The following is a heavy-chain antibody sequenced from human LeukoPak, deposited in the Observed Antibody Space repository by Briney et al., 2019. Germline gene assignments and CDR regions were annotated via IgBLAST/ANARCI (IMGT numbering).Heavy chain of an antibody. Sequence: PSETLSLTCTVSGGSISSSSYYWGWIRQPPGEGLEWIGSIYYSGSTYYNPSLKRRVTISVDTSKNQFSLRLSSVTAADTTVYYCARGLRRYSKAFPFDYWGQGTLVTVS. J-gene: IGHJ4*02. CDR3: ARGLRRYSKAFPFDY. D-gene: IGHD5-18*01. CDR1: GGSISSSSYY. V-gene: IGHV4-39*01. CDR2: IYYSGST.